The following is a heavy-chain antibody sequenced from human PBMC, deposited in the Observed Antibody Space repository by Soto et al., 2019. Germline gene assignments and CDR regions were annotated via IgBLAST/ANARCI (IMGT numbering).Heavy chain of an antibody. V-gene: IGHV1-46*01. CDR2: INPSGGST. D-gene: IGHD2-15*01. Sequence: ASVKVSCKASGYTFTSYYMHWVRQAPGQGLEWMGIINPSGGSTSYAQKFQGRVTMTRDTSTSTVYMELSSLRSEDTAVYYCARDGDGEPWVAFCDDWGEGALVTVAS. CDR1: GYTFTSYY. CDR3: ARDGDGEPWVAFCDD. J-gene: IGHJ4*02.